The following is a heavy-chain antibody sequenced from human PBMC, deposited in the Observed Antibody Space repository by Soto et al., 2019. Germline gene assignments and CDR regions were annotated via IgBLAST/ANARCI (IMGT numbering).Heavy chain of an antibody. CDR2: IVVGSGNT. D-gene: IGHD6-19*01. CDR3: AVSIAVAGTGYFDY. J-gene: IGHJ4*02. CDR1: GFTFTSSA. Sequence: SVKVSCKASGFTFTSSAVQWVRQARGQRLEWIGWIVVGSGNTNYAQKFQERVTITRDMSTSTAYMELSSLRSEDTAVYYCAVSIAVAGTGYFDYWGQGTLVTVSS. V-gene: IGHV1-58*01.